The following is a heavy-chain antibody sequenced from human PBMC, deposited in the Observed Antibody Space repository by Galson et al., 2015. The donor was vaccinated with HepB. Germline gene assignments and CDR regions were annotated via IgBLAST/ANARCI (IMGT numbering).Heavy chain of an antibody. J-gene: IGHJ3*02. CDR1: GYTFTGYY. CDR2: INPNSGGT. V-gene: IGHV1-2*02. Sequence: GYTFTGYYMHWVRQAPGQGLEWMGWINPNSGGTNYAQKSQGRVTMTRDTSISTAYMELSRLRSDDTAVYYCARAPPSGRYYDFWSGYFDAFDIWGQGTMVTVSS. CDR3: ARAPPSGRYYDFWSGYFDAFDI. D-gene: IGHD3-3*01.